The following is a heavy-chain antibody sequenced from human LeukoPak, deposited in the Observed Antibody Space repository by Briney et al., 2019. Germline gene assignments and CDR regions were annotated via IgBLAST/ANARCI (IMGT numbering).Heavy chain of an antibody. CDR3: ARIYSLGYDFWSGIDY. J-gene: IGHJ4*02. CDR2: IRSKADGGTP. Sequence: GGSLRLSCVAPGLTFSNYWMNCVRQAPGKGLEWVGHIRSKADGGTPDYIAPVKGRFTISRDDSKDTLYLQMNSLRAEDTAVYYCARIYSLGYDFWSGIDYWGQGTLVTVSS. V-gene: IGHV3-15*07. CDR1: GLTFSNYW. D-gene: IGHD3-3*01.